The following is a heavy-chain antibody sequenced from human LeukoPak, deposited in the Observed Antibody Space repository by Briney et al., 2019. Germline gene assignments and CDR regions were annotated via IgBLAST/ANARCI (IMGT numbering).Heavy chain of an antibody. CDR1: GYKFINHW. D-gene: IGHD4-23*01. Sequence: GESLKISCKGSGYKFINHWIGWVRQMPGKGLEWMGVIYPGDSHTRYSPSFQGQVTISADKSISTAYLQWSSLKASGTAMYYCARQFGGNSEFDYWGQGTLVTVSS. V-gene: IGHV5-51*01. J-gene: IGHJ4*02. CDR3: ARQFGGNSEFDY. CDR2: IYPGDSHT.